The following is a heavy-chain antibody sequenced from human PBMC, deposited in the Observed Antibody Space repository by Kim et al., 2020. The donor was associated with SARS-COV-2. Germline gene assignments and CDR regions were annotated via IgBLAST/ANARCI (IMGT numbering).Heavy chain of an antibody. D-gene: IGHD6-13*01. CDR2: IKEDGSEK. CDR3: VDWGSSWGFDY. CDR1: GFTFSKYW. V-gene: IGHV3-7*03. J-gene: IGHJ4*02. Sequence: GGSLRLSCAASGFTFSKYWMSWVRQAPGKGLEWVANIKEDGSEKYYVDAVKGRFTISRDNAKNSLYLQMKSLRVEDTAVYYCVDWGSSWGFDYWGRGTLV.